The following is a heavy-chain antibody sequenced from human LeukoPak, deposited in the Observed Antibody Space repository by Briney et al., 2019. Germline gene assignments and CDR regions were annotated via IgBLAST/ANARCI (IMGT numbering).Heavy chain of an antibody. CDR2: ISGSGGST. D-gene: IGHD6-19*01. Sequence: PGGSLRLSCAASGFTFSSYAMSWVRQAPGKGLEWVSAISGSGGSTYYADSVKGRFTISRDNSKNTLYLQMNSLRAEDTAVYYCARILDSAWGELGYWGQGTLVTVPS. V-gene: IGHV3-23*01. J-gene: IGHJ4*02. CDR1: GFTFSSYA. CDR3: ARILDSAWGELGY.